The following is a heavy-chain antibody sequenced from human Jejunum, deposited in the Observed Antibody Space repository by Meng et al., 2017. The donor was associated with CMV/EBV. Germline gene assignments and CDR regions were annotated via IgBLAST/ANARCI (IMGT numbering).Heavy chain of an antibody. CDR2: IHYGGST. J-gene: IGHJ5*02. D-gene: IGHD4-11*01. Sequence: SVQIDSSSWGWLRHPPGESLEWFGYIHYGGSTHYNPSLKSRVTISVDTSKNRFSLRLTSVTAADTAVYYCARDLMTTITTGWFDPWGQGTLVTVSS. CDR3: ARDLMTTITTGWFDP. V-gene: IGHV4-61*01. CDR1: SVQIDSSS.